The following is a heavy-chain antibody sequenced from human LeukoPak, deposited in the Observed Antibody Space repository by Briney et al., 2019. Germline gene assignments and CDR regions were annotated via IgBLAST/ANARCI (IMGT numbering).Heavy chain of an antibody. CDR1: GFTFSGYS. J-gene: IGHJ4*02. Sequence: GGSLRLSCAASGFTFSGYSMNWVRQAPGKGLEWVSSISSSSSCIYYADSVKGRFTISRDNAKNSLYLQMNSLRAEDTAVYYCATDLRGSGNEGFDYWGQGTLVTVSS. D-gene: IGHD1-1*01. CDR2: ISSSSSCI. V-gene: IGHV3-21*01. CDR3: ATDLRGSGNEGFDY.